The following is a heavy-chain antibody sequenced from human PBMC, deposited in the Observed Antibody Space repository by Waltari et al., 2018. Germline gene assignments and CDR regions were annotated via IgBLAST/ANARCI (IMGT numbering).Heavy chain of an antibody. Sequence: EVQLVESGGGLAQPGGSLRLSCAASGFTFSSYEMNWVRQAPGKGLEWVSYISSSGSTIYYADSVKGRFTISRDNAKNSLYLQMNSLRAEDTAVYYPCTVVKGVGYWGQGTLVTVSS. J-gene: IGHJ4*02. CDR3: CTVVKGVGY. V-gene: IGHV3-48*03. CDR1: GFTFSSYE. CDR2: ISSSGSTI. D-gene: IGHD2-15*01.